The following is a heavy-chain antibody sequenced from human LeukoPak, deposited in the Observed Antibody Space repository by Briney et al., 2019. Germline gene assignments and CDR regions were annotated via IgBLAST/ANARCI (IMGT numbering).Heavy chain of an antibody. D-gene: IGHD2-15*01. V-gene: IGHV1-18*01. Sequence: ASVKVSCKASGYNFTSDYISWVRQAPGQGLEWMGWISAYNGHTNYAQKLQGRVTMTADTSTSTAYMELRSLRSDDTAVYYCARVYSGEYHYYYMDVWGKGTTVTVSS. CDR2: ISAYNGHT. CDR3: ARVYSGEYHYYYMDV. J-gene: IGHJ6*03. CDR1: GYNFTSDY.